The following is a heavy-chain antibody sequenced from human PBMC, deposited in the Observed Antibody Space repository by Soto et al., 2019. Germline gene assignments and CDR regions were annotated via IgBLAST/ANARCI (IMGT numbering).Heavy chain of an antibody. CDR2: IIADSGNT. Sequence: ASVKVSCKASRLTFADSSVQWVRQSRVQSLEWIGWIIADSGNTKSAEKFKDRVTMTRDTSISTAYMELSRLRSDDTAVYYCARDPPRLWSYYYGMDVWGQGTTVTVSS. J-gene: IGHJ6*02. D-gene: IGHD5-18*01. CDR1: RLTFADSS. CDR3: ARDPPRLWSYYYGMDV. V-gene: IGHV1-58*01.